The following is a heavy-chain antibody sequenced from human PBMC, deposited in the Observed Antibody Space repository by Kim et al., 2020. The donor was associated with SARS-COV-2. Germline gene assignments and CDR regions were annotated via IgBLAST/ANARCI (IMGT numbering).Heavy chain of an antibody. Sequence: GGSLRLSCAASGFTFSSYWMSWVRQAPGKGLEWVANIKQDGSEKYYVDSVKGRFTISRDNAKNSLYLQMNSLRAEDTAVYYCAREGSGYRTYVNYYYYGMDVWGQGTTVTVSS. V-gene: IGHV3-7*03. CDR3: AREGSGYRTYVNYYYYGMDV. J-gene: IGHJ6*02. CDR1: GFTFSSYW. D-gene: IGHD5-12*01. CDR2: IKQDGSEK.